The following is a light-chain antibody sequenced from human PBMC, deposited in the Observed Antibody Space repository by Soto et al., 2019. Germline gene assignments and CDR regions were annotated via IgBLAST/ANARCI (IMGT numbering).Light chain of an antibody. V-gene: IGLV2-11*01. J-gene: IGLJ1*01. CDR3: CSYAGSYSYV. Sequence: QSALTQPRSVSGSPGQSVTISCTGTSSDVGGYNYVSWYQQHPGKAPKLMIYYVSKRPSGVPDRFSGSKSGNTASLTISGLQADDEADYYCCSYAGSYSYVFGTGTKLTVL. CDR2: YVS. CDR1: SSDVGGYNY.